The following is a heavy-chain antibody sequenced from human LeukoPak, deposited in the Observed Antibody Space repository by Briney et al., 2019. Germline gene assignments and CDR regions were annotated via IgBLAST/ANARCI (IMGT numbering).Heavy chain of an antibody. CDR3: ARVPYYDFWSGYAFDI. CDR1: GGTFSSYD. D-gene: IGHD3-3*01. J-gene: IGHJ3*02. Sequence: ASVKVSCKASGGTFSSYDISWVRQAPGQGLEWMGWISAYNGNTNYAQKLQGRVTMTTDTSTSTAYMELRSLRSDDTAVYYCARVPYYDFWSGYAFDIWGQGTMVTVSS. V-gene: IGHV1-18*01. CDR2: ISAYNGNT.